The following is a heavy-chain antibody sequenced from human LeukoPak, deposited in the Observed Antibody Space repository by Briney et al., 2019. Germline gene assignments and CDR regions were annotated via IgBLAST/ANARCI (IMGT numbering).Heavy chain of an antibody. J-gene: IGHJ4*02. CDR2: INGDGGGT. Sequence: PGGSLRLSCAASGFTFYDYGMSGVRHAPGKGLEWVSRINGDGGGTGYAASVKGRFTISRDNAKKYLYVQMNSLRAEDRALYYCVREYYGSGSYYHVGYWGQGTLVTVSS. CDR1: GFTFYDYG. D-gene: IGHD3-10*01. CDR3: VREYYGSGSYYHVGY. V-gene: IGHV3-20*04.